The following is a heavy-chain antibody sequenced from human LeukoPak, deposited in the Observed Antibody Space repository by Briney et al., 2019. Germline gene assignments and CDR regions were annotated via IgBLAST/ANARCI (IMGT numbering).Heavy chain of an antibody. J-gene: IGHJ5*02. Sequence: GGSLRLSCGASGFTFSSYAMSWVRQAPGKGLEWVSAISGSGGNTYYADSVKGRFTISRDNSKNTLYLQMNSLRAEDTAVYYWAKNQMGYSYGPNWFDPWGQGTLVTVSS. CDR3: AKNQMGYSYGPNWFDP. D-gene: IGHD5-18*01. V-gene: IGHV3-23*01. CDR1: GFTFSSYA. CDR2: ISGSGGNT.